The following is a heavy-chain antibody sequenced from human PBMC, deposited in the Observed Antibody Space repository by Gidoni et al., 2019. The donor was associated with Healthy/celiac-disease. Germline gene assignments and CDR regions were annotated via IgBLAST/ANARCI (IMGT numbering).Heavy chain of an antibody. CDR1: GYTFTSYG. J-gene: IGHJ3*02. CDR3: ASSLHLEQPVEYSSSMGAFDI. CDR2: ISAYNGNT. D-gene: IGHD6-6*01. Sequence: QVQLVQSGAEVKKPGASVKVSCKASGYTFTSYGISWVRQAPGQGLEWMGWISAYNGNTNYAQKLQGRVTMTTDTSTSTAYMELRSLRSDDTAVYYCASSLHLEQPVEYSSSMGAFDIWGQGTMVTVSS. V-gene: IGHV1-18*04.